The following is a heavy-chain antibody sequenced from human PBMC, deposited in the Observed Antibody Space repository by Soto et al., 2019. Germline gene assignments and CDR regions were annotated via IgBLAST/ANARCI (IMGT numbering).Heavy chain of an antibody. V-gene: IGHV3-23*01. CDR1: RFSFSSYE. J-gene: IGHJ4*02. CDR3: ARGGGYCTPTSCAIDS. CDR2: VSLTGDRT. Sequence: EVLLLESGGGLVQPGGSLRLSCVASRFSFSSYEMSWVRQAAGKGLEWVSRVSLTGDRTNYAGSVKGRFTGCRDNFKNTLYLEMDSLRPEDTAIYYCARGGGYCTPTSCAIDSWGRGTTVTVSS. D-gene: IGHD2-8*01.